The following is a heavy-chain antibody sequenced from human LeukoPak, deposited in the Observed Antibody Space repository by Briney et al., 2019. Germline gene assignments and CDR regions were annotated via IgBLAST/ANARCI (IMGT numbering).Heavy chain of an antibody. CDR2: INPNSGGT. CDR3: VRDRYYASGSFYQMDV. V-gene: IGHV1-2*02. Sequence: ASVKVSCKTFGYTFINYYMHWVRQAPGQGLEWMGWINPNSGGTDYEQKFQGRVTMTRDTSISTAYMELSRLRSDDTAVYYCVRDRYYASGSFYQMDVWGQGTTVTVSS. D-gene: IGHD3-10*01. J-gene: IGHJ6*02. CDR1: GYTFINYY.